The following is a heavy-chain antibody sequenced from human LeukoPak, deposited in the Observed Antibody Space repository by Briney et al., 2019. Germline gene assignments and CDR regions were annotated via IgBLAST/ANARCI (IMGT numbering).Heavy chain of an antibody. Sequence: SETLSLTCAVSGGSISTYYWSWIRQPPGKGMEWIGHITYSGDTNYNPSLKSRVSMSVDTSRRHFSLRLSSVSTADTAVYYCARARSEGVTGGILHDSWGQGTLVTVSS. V-gene: IGHV4-59*01. CDR3: ARARSEGVTGGILHDS. CDR2: ITYSGDT. D-gene: IGHD2-15*01. CDR1: GGSISTYY. J-gene: IGHJ4*02.